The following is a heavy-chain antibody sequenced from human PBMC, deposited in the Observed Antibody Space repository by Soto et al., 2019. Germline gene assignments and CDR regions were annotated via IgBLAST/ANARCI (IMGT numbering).Heavy chain of an antibody. CDR1: GGSISSYH. J-gene: IGHJ5*02. CDR3: ARDLVHYYDSSGYNWFDP. D-gene: IGHD3-22*01. V-gene: IGHV4-59*01. CDR2: IYYSGRT. Sequence: PSVTLWFTGTFAGGSISSYHWSWIRQPPGKRLEWIGYIYYSGRTNYNPSLKSRVTISVDPSKNQLSLKLSSVTAADTAVYYCARDLVHYYDSSGYNWFDPWGQGTLVTVS.